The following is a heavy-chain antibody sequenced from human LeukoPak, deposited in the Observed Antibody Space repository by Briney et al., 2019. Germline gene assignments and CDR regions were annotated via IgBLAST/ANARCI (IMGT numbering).Heavy chain of an antibody. V-gene: IGHV3-7*03. J-gene: IGHJ4*02. CDR2: IKQDGNES. CDR1: GFTFTNYW. CDR3: ASEGLYDYVRGSYRHDH. D-gene: IGHD3-16*02. Sequence: PGGSLRLSCAASGFTFTNYWMSWVRQAPGKGLEWVANIKQDGNESFYVDSVKGRFTISRDNAKNSLYLQMNNLRAEDTAVYYCASEGLYDYVRGSYRHDHWGQGTLVTVSS.